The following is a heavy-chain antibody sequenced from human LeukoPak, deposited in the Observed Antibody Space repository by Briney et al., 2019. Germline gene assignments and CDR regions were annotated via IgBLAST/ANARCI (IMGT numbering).Heavy chain of an antibody. CDR2: ISSSGSYT. CDR3: ARDRGDCSSTSCMADWFDP. J-gene: IGHJ5*02. Sequence: PGGSLRLSCAASGFTLTGYSMHWVRQAPGKGLEWVSSISSSGSYTHYADSVKGRFTVSRDNAKKSLYLQMKSLRAEDTAMYYCARDRGDCSSTSCMADWFDPWGQGTLVTVSS. CDR1: GFTLTGYS. D-gene: IGHD2-2*01. V-gene: IGHV3-21*01.